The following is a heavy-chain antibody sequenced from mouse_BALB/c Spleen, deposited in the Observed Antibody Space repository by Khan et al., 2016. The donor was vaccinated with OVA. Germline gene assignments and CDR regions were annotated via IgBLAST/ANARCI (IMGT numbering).Heavy chain of an antibody. CDR2: INTYTGEP. V-gene: IGHV9-1*02. CDR1: AYTFTNYG. CDR3: ARGASYWYFDV. J-gene: IGHJ1*01. Sequence: QIQLVQSGPELKKPGETVKISCKASAYTFTNYGMNWVNQAPGKGLKWMGWINTYTGEPTYTDDFKGRFAFSLETSASTAYLQINNLKNEDMATYFCARGASYWYFDVWGAGTTVTVSS.